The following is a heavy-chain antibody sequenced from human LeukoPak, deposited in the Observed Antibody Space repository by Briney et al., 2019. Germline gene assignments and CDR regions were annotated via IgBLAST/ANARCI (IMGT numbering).Heavy chain of an antibody. J-gene: IGHJ4*02. CDR3: ARASEMATIPFDY. CDR2: INHSGST. V-gene: IGHV4-34*01. D-gene: IGHD5-24*01. Sequence: PSETLSLTCAVYGGSFSGYYWSWFRQPPGKGLEWIGEINHSGSTNYNPSLKSRVTISVDTSKNQFSLKLSSVTAADTAVYYCARASEMATIPFDYWGQGTLVTVSS. CDR1: GGSFSGYY.